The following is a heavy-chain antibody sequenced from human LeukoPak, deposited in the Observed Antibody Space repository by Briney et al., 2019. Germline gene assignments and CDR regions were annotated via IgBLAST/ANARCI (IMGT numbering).Heavy chain of an antibody. CDR2: IIPIFGTA. J-gene: IGHJ6*03. CDR1: GGTFISYA. D-gene: IGHD4-17*01. CDR3: ARGTVTPSGYYYYMDV. Sequence: ASVKVSCKASGGTFISYAISWVRQAPGQGLEWMGGIIPIFGTANYAQKFQDRVTITADKSTSTAYMELSSLRSEDTAVYYCARGTVTPSGYYYYMDVWGKGTTVTVSS. V-gene: IGHV1-69*06.